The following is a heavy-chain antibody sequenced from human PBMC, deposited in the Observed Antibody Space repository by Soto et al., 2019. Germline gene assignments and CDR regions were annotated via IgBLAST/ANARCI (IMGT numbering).Heavy chain of an antibody. CDR1: GGSISSSNW. J-gene: IGHJ6*02. D-gene: IGHD1-26*01. CDR3: ARVSGSYYYGMDV. V-gene: IGHV4-4*02. Sequence: SETLSLTCAVSGGSISSSNWWSWLRQPPGKGLEWIGEIYHSGSTNYNPSLKSRVTISVDKSKNQFSLKLSSVTAADTAVYYCARVSGSYYYGMDVWGQGTTVTVSS. CDR2: IYHSGST.